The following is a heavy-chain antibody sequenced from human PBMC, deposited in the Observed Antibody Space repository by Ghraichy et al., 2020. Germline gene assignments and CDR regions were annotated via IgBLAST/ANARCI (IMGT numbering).Heavy chain of an antibody. CDR3: ARLGCSSISCYQKYLDY. J-gene: IGHJ4*02. CDR1: GGSISSSSYY. CDR2: IFYSGTT. D-gene: IGHD2-2*01. V-gene: IGHV4-39*01. Sequence: ESLNITCTVSGGSISSSSYYWGWIRQPPGKELEWIGNIFYSGTTYYNPSLKSRVTISVDTSKNQFSLNLSSVTAADTAVYYCARLGCSSISCYQKYLDYWGQGTLVTV.